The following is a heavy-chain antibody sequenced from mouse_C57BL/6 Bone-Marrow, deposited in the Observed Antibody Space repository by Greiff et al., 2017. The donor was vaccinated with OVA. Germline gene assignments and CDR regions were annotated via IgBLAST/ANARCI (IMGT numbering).Heavy chain of an antibody. CDR3: ARKGGYGRTY. J-gene: IGHJ2*01. CDR2: IDPSDSYT. V-gene: IGHV1-69*01. D-gene: IGHD1-1*01. Sequence: QVQLQQPGAELVMPGASVKLSCKASGYTFTSYWMHWVKQRPGQGLEWIGEIDPSDSYTNYNQKFKGKSTLTVDKSSSTAYMQLSSLTSEDSAVYYCARKGGYGRTYWGQGTTLTVSS. CDR1: GYTFTSYW.